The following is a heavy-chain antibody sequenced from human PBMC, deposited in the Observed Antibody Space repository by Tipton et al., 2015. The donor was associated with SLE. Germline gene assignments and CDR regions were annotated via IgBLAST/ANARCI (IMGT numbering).Heavy chain of an antibody. V-gene: IGHV3-53*05. CDR2: IYSGGST. Sequence: SLRLSCAASGFTVSSNYMSWVRQAPGKGLEWVSVIYSGGSTYYADSVKGRFTTSRDNSKNTLYLQMNSLRAEDTAVYYCARALGDYGYYYGMDVWGQGTTVTVS. CDR1: GFTVSSNY. D-gene: IGHD4-17*01. CDR3: ARALGDYGYYYGMDV. J-gene: IGHJ6*02.